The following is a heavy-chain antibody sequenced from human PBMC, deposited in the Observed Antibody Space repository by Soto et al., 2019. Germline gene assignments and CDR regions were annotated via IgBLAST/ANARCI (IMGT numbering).Heavy chain of an antibody. V-gene: IGHV4-31*03. CDR1: GDSISSNGYY. Sequence: SETLSLTCSVSGDSISSNGYYWSWIRQHPGKGLEWIGYIHYSGRTYYNPSLKSRVTISLDTSKKQFYLKLSSVTAADTAVYYCASVHLWSIQYYGMDVWGQGTTVTVSS. D-gene: IGHD2-21*01. J-gene: IGHJ6*02. CDR3: ASVHLWSIQYYGMDV. CDR2: IHYSGRT.